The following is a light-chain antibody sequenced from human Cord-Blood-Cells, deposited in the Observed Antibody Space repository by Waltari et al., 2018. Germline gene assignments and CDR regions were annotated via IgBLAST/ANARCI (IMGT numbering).Light chain of an antibody. CDR2: DAS. CDR3: QQRSNWPS. Sequence: EIVLTQSPATLSLSPGERATLSCRASQSVSSYLAWYQQKPGQAPRLLIYDASNRATGIPAMFSGSGSGTYFTLTISRLEPEDFAVYYCQQRSNWPSFGPGTKVDIK. CDR1: QSVSSY. V-gene: IGKV3-11*01. J-gene: IGKJ3*01.